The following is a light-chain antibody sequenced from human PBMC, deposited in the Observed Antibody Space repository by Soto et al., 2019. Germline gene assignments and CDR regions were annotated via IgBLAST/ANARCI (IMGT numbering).Light chain of an antibody. CDR3: TPYLRSSTYV. V-gene: IGLV2-14*01. CDR2: DVI. Sequence: QSVLTQPASVSGAPGQSITISCTGTSRDVGGFNYVSWFQQPPGKAPKLLIYDVINRPSGVSHRFSGSKSGNTASLTISGLQAEDEADYYCTPYLRSSTYVFGTGTNVTVL. J-gene: IGLJ1*01. CDR1: SRDVGGFNY.